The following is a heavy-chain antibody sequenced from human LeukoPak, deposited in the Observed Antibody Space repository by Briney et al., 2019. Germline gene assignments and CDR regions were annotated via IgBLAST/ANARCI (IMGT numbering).Heavy chain of an antibody. CDR3: ARDLDYYRSDY. J-gene: IGHJ4*02. V-gene: IGHV3-7*03. CDR2: VSKDGRVK. Sequence: GGSLRLSCAASGFTLSSYWMGWVRQAPGKGLEWVASVSKDGRVKKYVDSVRGRFTISRDNAKKSRFLQMNSLRAEDAAVYYCARDLDYYRSDYWGQGTLVTVSS. D-gene: IGHD3-10*01. CDR1: GFTLSSYW.